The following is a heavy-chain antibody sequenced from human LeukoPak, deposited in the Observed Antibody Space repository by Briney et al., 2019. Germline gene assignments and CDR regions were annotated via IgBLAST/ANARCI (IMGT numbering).Heavy chain of an antibody. V-gene: IGHV4-4*07. CDR2: IYTSGST. D-gene: IGHD3-3*01. CDR3: ARDPDYDFWSGSNYYYYMDV. Sequence: SETLPLTCTVSGGSISSYYWSWIRQPAGKGLEWIGRIYTSGSTNYNPSLKSRVTISVDKSKTQFSLKLSCVTPADTAVYYCARDPDYDFWSGSNYYYYMDVWGKGTTVTVSS. J-gene: IGHJ6*03. CDR1: GGSISSYY.